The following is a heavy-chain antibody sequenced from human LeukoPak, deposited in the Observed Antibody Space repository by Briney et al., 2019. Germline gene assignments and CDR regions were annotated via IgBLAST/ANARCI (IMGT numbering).Heavy chain of an antibody. V-gene: IGHV1-2*06. J-gene: IGHJ3*02. CDR2: INPNSGGT. Sequence: ASVKVPCKASGYTFTGYYMHWVRQAPGQGLEWMGRINPNSGGTNYAQKFQGRVTMTRDTSISTAYMELSRLRSDDTAVYYCAREDSSGYYYGAFDIWGQGTMVTVSS. CDR1: GYTFTGYY. D-gene: IGHD3-22*01. CDR3: AREDSSGYYYGAFDI.